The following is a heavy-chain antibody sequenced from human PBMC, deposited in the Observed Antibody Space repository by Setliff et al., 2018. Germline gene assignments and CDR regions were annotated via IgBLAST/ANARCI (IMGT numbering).Heavy chain of an antibody. J-gene: IGHJ4*02. V-gene: IGHV4-39*01. CDR1: AGSISSSSYY. CDR2: IHYSGST. D-gene: IGHD3-22*01. CDR3: ARQGRKSDSRGYYYWTDFDY. Sequence: PSETLSLTCTVSAGSISSSSYYWGWIRQPPGKGLEWIATIHYSGSTHYNPSLKSRVTTSVDTSKNQFSLKLSSVTAADTAVYYCARQGRKSDSRGYYYWTDFDYWGQGALVTVSS.